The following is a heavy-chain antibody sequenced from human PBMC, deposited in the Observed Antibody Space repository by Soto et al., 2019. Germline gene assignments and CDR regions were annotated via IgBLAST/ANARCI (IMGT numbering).Heavy chain of an antibody. V-gene: IGHV1-69*04. D-gene: IGHD4-17*01. Sequence: SVKVSCKASGGTFSSYTISWVRQAPGQGLEWMGRIIPILGIANYAQKFQGRVTITADKSTSTAYMELSSLRSEDTAVYYCARDPRSISYSDPLTTDPFDYWGQGTLVTVSS. CDR1: GGTFSSYT. CDR2: IIPILGIA. CDR3: ARDPRSISYSDPLTTDPFDY. J-gene: IGHJ4*02.